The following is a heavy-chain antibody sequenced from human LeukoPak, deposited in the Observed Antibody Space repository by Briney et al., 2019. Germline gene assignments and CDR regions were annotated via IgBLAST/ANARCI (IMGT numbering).Heavy chain of an antibody. J-gene: IGHJ6*02. V-gene: IGHV3-21*01. CDR1: GFTFSSYS. Sequence: GGSLRLSCAASGFTFSSYSMNWVRQAPGKGLEWVSSISSSSSYIYYADSVKGRFTISRDNAKNSLYLQMNSLRAKDTAVYYCARGGKDQLATLHYYYYYGMDVWGQGTTVTVSS. CDR2: ISSSSSYI. D-gene: IGHD2-2*01. CDR3: ARGGKDQLATLHYYYYYGMDV.